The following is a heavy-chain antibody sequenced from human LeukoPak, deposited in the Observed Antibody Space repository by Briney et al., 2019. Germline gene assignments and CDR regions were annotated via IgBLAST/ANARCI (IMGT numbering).Heavy chain of an antibody. Sequence: PSETLSLTCAVYGGSFSDYSWTWIRQAPGEGLEWVGEINHNEGANHNPPLVSRVIMSVDTSKNQFSLKVSSVTAADTAVYYCARVGYRFSINDWSRTGLGAYPTKYYYYMDVRGKGTTVTVSS. CDR3: ARVGYRFSINDWSRTGLGAYPTKYYYYMDV. CDR1: GGSFSDYS. CDR2: INHNEGA. V-gene: IGHV4-34*01. D-gene: IGHD5-18*01. J-gene: IGHJ6*03.